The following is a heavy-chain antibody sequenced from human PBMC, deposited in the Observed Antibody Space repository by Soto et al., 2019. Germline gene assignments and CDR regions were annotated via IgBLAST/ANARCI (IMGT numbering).Heavy chain of an antibody. CDR2: ISGYNGNT. CDR1: GYTFTSYG. Sequence: GASVKVSCKTSGYTFTSYGVSWVRQAPGQGLEWVGWISGYNGNTNYAQKLQGRVTMTTDTSTATAYMELRGLRSDDTAIYYCAKAGITIFGVVITYYGMDVWGQGTTVTVSS. CDR3: AKAGITIFGVVITYYGMDV. V-gene: IGHV1-18*04. J-gene: IGHJ6*02. D-gene: IGHD3-3*01.